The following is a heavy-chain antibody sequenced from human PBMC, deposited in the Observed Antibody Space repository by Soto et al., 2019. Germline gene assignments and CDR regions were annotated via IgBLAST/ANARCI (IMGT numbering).Heavy chain of an antibody. Sequence: QVQLVQSGAEVKKPGASVKVSCKASGYTFSNYGLSWKRQAPGQGLEWMGWISAYSGDKKYAQKLQGRVAMTTDTSTSTAYMELRSLRSDDTAVYYCARVVRKGVAAPDIWGQGTMVTVSS. CDR3: ARVVRKGVAAPDI. D-gene: IGHD6-13*01. J-gene: IGHJ3*02. CDR1: GYTFSNYG. CDR2: ISAYSGDK. V-gene: IGHV1-18*01.